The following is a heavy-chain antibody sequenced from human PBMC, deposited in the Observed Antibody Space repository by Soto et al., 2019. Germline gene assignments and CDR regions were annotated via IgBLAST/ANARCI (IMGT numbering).Heavy chain of an antibody. Sequence: PSETLSVTCTVSGGSMSSYYWSWIRQPPGKGLEWIGYIYYSGSANYNPSLKSRVTISVDTSKNQFSLKLSSVTAADTAVYYCARWRAAHPFDPWGQGTLVTVSS. CDR3: ARWRAAHPFDP. J-gene: IGHJ5*02. CDR1: GGSMSSYY. V-gene: IGHV4-59*01. CDR2: IYYSGSA. D-gene: IGHD6-6*01.